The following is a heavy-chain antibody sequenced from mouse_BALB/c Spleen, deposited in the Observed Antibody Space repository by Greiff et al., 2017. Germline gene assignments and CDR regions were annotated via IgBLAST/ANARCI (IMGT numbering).Heavy chain of an antibody. CDR1: GFTFSSYT. CDR2: ISNGGGST. V-gene: IGHV5-12-2*01. Sequence: EVMLVESGGGLVQPGGSLKLSCAASGFTFSSYTMSWVRQTPEKRLEWVAYISNGGGSTYYPDTVKGRFTISRDNAKNTLYLQMSSLKSEDTAMYYCAREYGNYVGTWFAYWGQGTLVTVSA. CDR3: AREYGNYVGTWFAY. J-gene: IGHJ3*01. D-gene: IGHD2-1*01.